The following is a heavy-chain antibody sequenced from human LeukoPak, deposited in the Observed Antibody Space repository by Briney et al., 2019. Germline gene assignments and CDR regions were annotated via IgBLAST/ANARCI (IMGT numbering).Heavy chain of an antibody. Sequence: ASVKVSCKASGYMFTNYDINWVRQATAQGLEWMGLMNPQSGNTGYTQKFRGRVTITRDTSITTAYMELSSLRSEDTAVYYCARGPNYSNFGSAYYYYMDVWGKGTTVTVSS. D-gene: IGHD4-11*01. V-gene: IGHV1-8*03. J-gene: IGHJ6*03. CDR1: GYMFTNYD. CDR3: ARGPNYSNFGSAYYYYMDV. CDR2: MNPQSGNT.